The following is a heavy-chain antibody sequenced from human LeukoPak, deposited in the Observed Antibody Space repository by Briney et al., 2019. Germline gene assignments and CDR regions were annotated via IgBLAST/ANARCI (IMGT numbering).Heavy chain of an antibody. Sequence: GESLKISCKGSGYSFTSYWIGWVRQMPGKGLEWMGIIYPGDSDTRYSPSFQGQVTISADKSISTAYLQWSSLKASDTAMYYCARGRRGYSYGYAFDYWGQGTLVTVSS. D-gene: IGHD5-18*01. CDR2: IYPGDSDT. CDR3: ARGRRGYSYGYAFDY. J-gene: IGHJ4*02. V-gene: IGHV5-51*01. CDR1: GYSFTSYW.